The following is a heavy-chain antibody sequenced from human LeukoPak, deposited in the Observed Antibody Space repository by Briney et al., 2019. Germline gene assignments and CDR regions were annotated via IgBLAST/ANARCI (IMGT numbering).Heavy chain of an antibody. D-gene: IGHD4-17*01. J-gene: IGHJ4*02. CDR1: GFPLSSYA. V-gene: IGHV3-7*01. Sequence: GGSLRLSCAAFGFPLSSYAMSWVRQAPGKGLEWVANIKQDGSERYYVDSVKGRFTIFKDNAKNSLYLQMNSLRAEDTAVYYCASPAYGDYALFDYWGQGTLVTVSS. CDR2: IKQDGSER. CDR3: ASPAYGDYALFDY.